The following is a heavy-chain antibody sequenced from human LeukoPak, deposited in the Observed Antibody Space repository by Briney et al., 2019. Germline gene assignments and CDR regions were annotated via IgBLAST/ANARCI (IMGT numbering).Heavy chain of an antibody. CDR1: GFTFSIYW. V-gene: IGHV3-74*01. J-gene: IGHJ3*02. Sequence: QPGGSLGLSCAASGFTFSIYWMHWVRQAPGKGLVWVSRINSDGSSTSYADSVKGRFTISRDNAKNTLYLQMNSLRAEDTAVYYCARDEDWSGYYGAFDIWGQGTMVTVSS. D-gene: IGHD3-3*01. CDR3: ARDEDWSGYYGAFDI. CDR2: INSDGSST.